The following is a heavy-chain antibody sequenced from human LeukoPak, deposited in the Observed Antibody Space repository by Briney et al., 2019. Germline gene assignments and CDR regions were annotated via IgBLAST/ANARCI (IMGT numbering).Heavy chain of an antibody. V-gene: IGHV3-21*01. D-gene: IGHD6-13*01. CDR3: ARTTGIAAAGDY. Sequence: PGGSLRLSCAASGFTFSSYSMNWVRQAPGKGLEWVSSISSSSYIYYADSVKGRFTISRDNAKNSLYLQMNSLRAEDTAVYYCARTTGIAAAGDYWGQGTLVTVSS. CDR2: ISSSSYI. J-gene: IGHJ4*02. CDR1: GFTFSSYS.